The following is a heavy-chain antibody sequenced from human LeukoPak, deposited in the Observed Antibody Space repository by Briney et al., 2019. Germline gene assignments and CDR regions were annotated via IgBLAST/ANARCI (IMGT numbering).Heavy chain of an antibody. CDR3: ARAAIVVVPAAIKDGWFDP. V-gene: IGHV4-34*01. CDR2: INHSGST. J-gene: IGHJ5*02. CDR1: GGSFSGYY. Sequence: PETLSLTCAVYGGSFSGYYWSWIRQPPGKGLEWIGEINHSGSTNYNPSLKSRVTISVDTSKNQFSLKLSSVTAADTAVYYCARAAIVVVPAAIKDGWFDPWGQGTLVTVSS. D-gene: IGHD2-2*01.